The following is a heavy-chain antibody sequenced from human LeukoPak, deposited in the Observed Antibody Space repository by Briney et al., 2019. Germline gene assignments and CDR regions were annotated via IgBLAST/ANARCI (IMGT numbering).Heavy chain of an antibody. D-gene: IGHD3-3*01. CDR3: AKSASITIFGVVILDY. CDR2: IRGSGGST. CDR1: GFAFSSYA. V-gene: IGHV3-23*01. Sequence: QPGGSLRLSCAASGFAFSSYAMSWVRQAPGKGLEWVSAIRGSGGSTYYADSVKGRFTISRDNSKNTLYLQMNSLRAEDTAVYYCAKSASITIFGVVILDYWGQGTLVTVSS. J-gene: IGHJ4*02.